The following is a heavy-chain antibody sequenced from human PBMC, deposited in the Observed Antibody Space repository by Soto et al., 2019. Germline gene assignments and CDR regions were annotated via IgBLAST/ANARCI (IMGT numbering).Heavy chain of an antibody. D-gene: IGHD2-15*01. CDR3: ARDRYDCSGGSCYQLPRTLGDYYGLDV. J-gene: IGHJ6*02. CDR1: GGTFSSYT. Sequence: SVKVSCKASGGTFSSYTISWVRQAPGQGLEWMGRIIPILGIANYAQKFQGRVTITADKSTSTAYMELSSLRSEDTAVYYCARDRYDCSGGSCYQLPRTLGDYYGLDVWG. V-gene: IGHV1-69*04. CDR2: IIPILGIA.